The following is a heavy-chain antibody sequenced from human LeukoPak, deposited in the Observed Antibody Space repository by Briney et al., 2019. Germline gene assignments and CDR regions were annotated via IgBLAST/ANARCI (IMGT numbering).Heavy chain of an antibody. D-gene: IGHD3-10*01. CDR3: ARSGVVRGVIAHKTIDY. J-gene: IGHJ4*02. Sequence: SETLSLTCTVSGGSVSSGSYYWSWIRQPPGKGLEWIGYIYYSGSTNYNPSLKSRVTISVDTSKNQFSLKLSSVTAADTAVYYCARSGVVRGVIAHKTIDYWGQGTLVTVSS. CDR2: IYYSGST. CDR1: GGSVSSGSYY. V-gene: IGHV4-61*01.